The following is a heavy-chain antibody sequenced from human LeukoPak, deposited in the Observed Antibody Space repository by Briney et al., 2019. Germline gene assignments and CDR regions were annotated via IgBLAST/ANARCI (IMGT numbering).Heavy chain of an antibody. Sequence: SETLSLTCTVSGGSISSYYWSWIRQPPGKGLEWIGYIYYSGSTNYNPSLKSRVTMSVDTSKTQFSLKLSSVTAADTAVYYCARDSNGYYYGALDYWGQGTLVTVSS. CDR2: IYYSGST. D-gene: IGHD3-22*01. CDR3: ARDSNGYYYGALDY. V-gene: IGHV4-59*12. J-gene: IGHJ4*02. CDR1: GGSISSYY.